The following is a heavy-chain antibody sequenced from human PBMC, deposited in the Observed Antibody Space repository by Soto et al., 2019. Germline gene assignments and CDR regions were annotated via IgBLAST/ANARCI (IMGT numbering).Heavy chain of an antibody. Sequence: SETLSLPCTVSGGSMIAYCWNWVRQPPGKGLQWIGYTYYRGSTTYNPSLKSRVNISVDSSKNQFSLKLDSVTPADTAVYYCARVRGTDGKRYFDYWGPGTTVTVSS. CDR3: ARVRGTDGKRYFDY. CDR1: GGSMIAYC. J-gene: IGHJ4*02. D-gene: IGHD6-13*01. CDR2: TYYRGST. V-gene: IGHV4-59*01.